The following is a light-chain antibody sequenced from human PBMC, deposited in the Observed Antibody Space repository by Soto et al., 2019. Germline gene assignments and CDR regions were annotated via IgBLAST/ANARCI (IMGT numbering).Light chain of an antibody. V-gene: IGKV3-20*01. J-gene: IGKJ1*01. CDR3: QQYGSSST. CDR2: GAS. CDR1: QSVSSDY. Sequence: EIVLTQSPGTLSLSPGARATLSCRASQSVSSDYLAWYQQNPGQAPRLLIYGASSRATGIPDRFIGSASGTDFTLTISRLEPEDFAVYYCQQYGSSSTFGQGTKVDIK.